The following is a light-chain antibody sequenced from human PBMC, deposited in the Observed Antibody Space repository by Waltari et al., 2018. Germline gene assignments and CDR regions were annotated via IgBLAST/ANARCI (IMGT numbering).Light chain of an antibody. CDR1: QGISSY. J-gene: IGKJ1*01. Sequence: DIQMTQSPSSLSASVGDSATLTCRASQGISSYLNCYQQKPGKAPKLLIYAASSLQSGVPSRFSGSGSGTDFTLTISSLQPEDFATYYCQQSYSTPWTFGQGTKVEIK. V-gene: IGKV1-39*01. CDR3: QQSYSTPWT. CDR2: AAS.